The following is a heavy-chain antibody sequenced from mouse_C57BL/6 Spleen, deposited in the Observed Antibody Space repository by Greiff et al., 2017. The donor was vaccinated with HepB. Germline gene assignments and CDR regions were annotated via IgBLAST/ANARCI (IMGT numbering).Heavy chain of an antibody. V-gene: IGHV1-69*01. Sequence: QVQLQQPGAELVMPGASVKLSCKASGYTFTSYWMHWVKQRPGQGLEWIGEIDPSDSYTNYNQKFKGKSTLTVDKSSSTAYMQLSSLTSEDSAVYYCARGGVGRYFDYWGQGTTLTVSS. D-gene: IGHD4-1*01. CDR1: GYTFTSYW. J-gene: IGHJ2*01. CDR2: IDPSDSYT. CDR3: ARGGVGRYFDY.